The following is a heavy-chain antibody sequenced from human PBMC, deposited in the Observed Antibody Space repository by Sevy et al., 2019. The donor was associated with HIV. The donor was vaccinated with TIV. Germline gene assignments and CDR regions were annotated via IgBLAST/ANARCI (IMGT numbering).Heavy chain of an antibody. Sequence: GGSLRLSCAASVFNVNDNYRTWVRQAPGKGLEWVSIIHADGSSYYADSVKGRFTMSRDDSKNIVNLQMNSLRADDTAVYYCARDRRFCGNECYLYYYYGMDVWGQGTAVTVSS. V-gene: IGHV3-53*01. J-gene: IGHJ6*02. D-gene: IGHD3-16*02. CDR2: IHADGSS. CDR3: ARDRRFCGNECYLYYYYGMDV. CDR1: VFNVNDNY.